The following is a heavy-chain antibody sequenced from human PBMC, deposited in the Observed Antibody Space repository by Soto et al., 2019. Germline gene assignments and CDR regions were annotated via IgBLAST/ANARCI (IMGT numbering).Heavy chain of an antibody. CDR2: INHSGST. CDR1: GGSFSGYY. J-gene: IGHJ4*02. Sequence: PSETLSLTCAVYGGSFSGYYWSWIRQPPGKGLEWIGEINHSGSTNYNPSLKSRVTISVDTSKNQFSLRLSSVTAADSAVYFCAILEGLATTSYYFHFWGPAALVTVSS. CDR3: AILEGLATTSYYFHF. D-gene: IGHD3-9*01. V-gene: IGHV4-34*01.